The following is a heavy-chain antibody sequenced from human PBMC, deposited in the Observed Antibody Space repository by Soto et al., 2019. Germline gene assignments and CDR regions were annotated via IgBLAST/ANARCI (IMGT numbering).Heavy chain of an antibody. Sequence: PGESLKISCKGSGYSFTSYWISWVRQMPGKGLEWMGRIDPSDSYTNYSPSFQGHVTISADKSISTAYLQWSSLKASDTAMYYCARERAGYSYALYYYGMDVWGQGTTVTVSS. CDR3: ARERAGYSYALYYYGMDV. CDR1: GYSFTSYW. D-gene: IGHD5-18*01. V-gene: IGHV5-10-1*01. J-gene: IGHJ6*02. CDR2: IDPSDSYT.